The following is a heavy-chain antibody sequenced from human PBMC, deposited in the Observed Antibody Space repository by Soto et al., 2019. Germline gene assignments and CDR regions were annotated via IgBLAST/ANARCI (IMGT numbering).Heavy chain of an antibody. CDR1: GYTFTSYA. Sequence: QVQLVQSGAEVKKPGASVKVSCKASGYTFTSYAMHWVRQAPGQRLEWMGWINDGNGNTKYSQKFQGRVTITRDTSASTAYMELSSLRSEDTAVYYCARDGRYCSSTSCYGGWYFDLWGRGTLVTVSS. CDR2: INDGNGNT. J-gene: IGHJ2*01. CDR3: ARDGRYCSSTSCYGGWYFDL. V-gene: IGHV1-3*01. D-gene: IGHD2-2*01.